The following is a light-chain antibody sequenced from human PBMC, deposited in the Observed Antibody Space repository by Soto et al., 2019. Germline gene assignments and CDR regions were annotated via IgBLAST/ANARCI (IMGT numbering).Light chain of an antibody. CDR3: QQYNGLPS. CDR2: DAS. V-gene: IGKV3-15*01. J-gene: IGKJ1*01. CDR1: QSVSRN. Sequence: EIVRTQSPATLSLSPGERDTLSGGPIQSVSRNLAWYQKKPGQAPRLLIYDASTRPTGIPARFSGSGSGTDFTLTISSLQSEDFAVYYCQQYNGLPSFGQGTKVEI.